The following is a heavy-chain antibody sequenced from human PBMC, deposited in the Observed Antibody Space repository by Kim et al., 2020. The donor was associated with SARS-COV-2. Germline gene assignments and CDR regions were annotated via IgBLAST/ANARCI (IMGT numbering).Heavy chain of an antibody. CDR2: TYFRSKWFS. V-gene: IGHV6-1*01. D-gene: IGHD2-2*01. CDR3: ARDGSTTWGPFFDS. J-gene: IGHJ4*02. CDR1: GDSVSSSSVA. Sequence: SQTLSLTCVISGDSVSSSSVAWNWIRQSPSRGLEWLGRTYFRSKWFSDYAVSVKSRITINPDTSKNEFSLQLNSLTPEDTAVYYCARDGSTTWGPFFDSWGQGTQVTVSS.